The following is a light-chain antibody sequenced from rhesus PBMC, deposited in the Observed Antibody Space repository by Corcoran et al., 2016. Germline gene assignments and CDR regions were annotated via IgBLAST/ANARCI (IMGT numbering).Light chain of an antibody. J-gene: IGKJ4*01. CDR2: KAS. CDR3: QQYGRRPLT. CDR1: QRISSW. V-gene: IGKV1-22*01. Sequence: DIQMTQSPSSLSASVGDTGTIPGRARQRISSWLAWYQQKPGKTPKVLIYKASTLQSGVPSRFSGSGSGTVFTLPYTRLTSEDFDSYSCQQYGRRPLTFGGGTKVEGK.